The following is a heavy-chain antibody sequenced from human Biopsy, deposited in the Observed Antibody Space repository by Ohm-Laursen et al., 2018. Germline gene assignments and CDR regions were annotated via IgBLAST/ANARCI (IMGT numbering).Heavy chain of an antibody. CDR1: GGSFTGHY. CDR2: ISRTGYT. V-gene: IGHV4-59*11. J-gene: IGHJ4*02. Sequence: GTLSLTCTVSGGSFTGHYWTWIRQPPGKGLEWIGHISRTGYTSYKSSLKSRVTISVDTSRNHFSLRLSSLTAADTAVYYCARGSNDFGGLYFPRWGQGTLLTVSS. D-gene: IGHD4-23*01. CDR3: ARGSNDFGGLYFPR.